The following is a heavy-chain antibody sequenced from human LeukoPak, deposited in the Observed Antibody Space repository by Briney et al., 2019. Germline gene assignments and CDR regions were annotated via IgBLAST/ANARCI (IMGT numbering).Heavy chain of an antibody. J-gene: IGHJ3*02. CDR3: AKVSYCGGDCYFYAFDI. D-gene: IGHD2-21*02. Sequence: GGSLRLSCAASGFTFSSYGMHWVRPAPGKGLEWVAFIWYDGSNKYYADSVKGRFTISRDNSKNTLYLQMNSLRAEDTAVYYCAKVSYCGGDCYFYAFDIWGQGTMVTVSS. CDR1: GFTFSSYG. V-gene: IGHV3-30*02. CDR2: IWYDGSNK.